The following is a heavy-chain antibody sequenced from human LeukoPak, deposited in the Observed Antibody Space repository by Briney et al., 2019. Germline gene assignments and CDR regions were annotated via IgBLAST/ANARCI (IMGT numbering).Heavy chain of an antibody. Sequence: SETLSLTCAVYGGSFTIYSWTWIRQPPGKSLEWVGEISPSGNTQYNPSLKSQVTISLDASKSQFYLKLNSVTAADTAVYYCARTVRSADYRLDYWGQGTLVTVSS. CDR2: ISPSGNT. CDR3: ARTVRSADYRLDY. CDR1: GGSFTIYS. D-gene: IGHD4-11*01. V-gene: IGHV4-34*01. J-gene: IGHJ4*02.